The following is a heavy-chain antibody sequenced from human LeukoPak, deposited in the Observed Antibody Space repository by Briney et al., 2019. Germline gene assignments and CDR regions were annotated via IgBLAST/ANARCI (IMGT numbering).Heavy chain of an antibody. CDR1: GGSISSYY. D-gene: IGHD3-22*01. V-gene: IGHV4-59*01. CDR3: ARSPLPSVEDCYDSSGYRIYFDY. J-gene: IGHJ4*02. Sequence: SETLSLTCTVSGGSISSYYWSWIRQPPGKGLEWIGYIYYSGSTNYNPSLKSRVTISVDTSKNQFSLKLSSVTAADTAVYYCARSPLPSVEDCYDSSGYRIYFDYWGQGTLVTVSS. CDR2: IYYSGST.